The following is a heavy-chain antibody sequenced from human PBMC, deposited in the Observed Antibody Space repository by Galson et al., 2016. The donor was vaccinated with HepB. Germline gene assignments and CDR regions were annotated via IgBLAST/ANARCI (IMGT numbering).Heavy chain of an antibody. CDR1: GFTFSSFA. Sequence: SLRLSCAASGFTFSSFAMHWVRQAPGKGLEWVAAVSYDGSEKYYADSVQGRFTISRDNSNNTLYMEMNSLRGKDTALYFCARDFRDYGDSWGQGTLVTVSS. J-gene: IGHJ4*02. CDR3: ARDFRDYGDS. V-gene: IGHV3-30-3*01. D-gene: IGHD4-17*01. CDR2: VSYDGSEK.